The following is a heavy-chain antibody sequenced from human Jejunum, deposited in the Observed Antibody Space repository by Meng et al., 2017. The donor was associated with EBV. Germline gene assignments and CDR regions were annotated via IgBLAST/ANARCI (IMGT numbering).Heavy chain of an antibody. Sequence: PPVALSLTCAVPGHSGPLDNDWPCIRQPPGKGLEWIGNLYYAGKAIYKPSLQSRVTISVDTSKNQISLKVTSVTAADTAIYYCARGRGYDYGDSWGQGTLVTVSS. J-gene: IGHJ5*02. CDR2: LYYAGKA. CDR3: ARGRGYDYGDS. D-gene: IGHD5-12*01. CDR1: GHSGPLDND. V-gene: IGHV4-61*01.